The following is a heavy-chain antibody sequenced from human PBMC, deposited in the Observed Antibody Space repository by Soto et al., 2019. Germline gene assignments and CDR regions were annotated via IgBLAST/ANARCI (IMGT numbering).Heavy chain of an antibody. J-gene: IGHJ4*02. V-gene: IGHV4-34*01. D-gene: IGHD5-12*01. CDR3: ARGQEGVVATH. CDR1: GGSLSGYY. Sequence: QVQLQQWGAGLLKPSETLSLNCAVTGGSLSGYYWSWIRQPPGKGVEWIGEVKDGGHTNYRPSLMGRVPISSDASNNQFSLRLNSVTAADTGVYYCARGQEGVVATHWDQGSLVTVSS. CDR2: VKDGGHT.